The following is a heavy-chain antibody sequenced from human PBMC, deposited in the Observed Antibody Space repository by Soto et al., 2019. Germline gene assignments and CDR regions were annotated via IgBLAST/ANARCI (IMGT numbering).Heavy chain of an antibody. J-gene: IGHJ5*02. Sequence: QVQLQESGPGLVKPSQTLSLTCTVSGGSISSGGYYWSWIRQHPGKGLEWIGYIYYGGSTYYNPSLKRRXTXSXXTSKNQFSLKLSSVTAADTAVYYCARVGGINWFDPWGQGTLVTVSS. CDR3: ARVGGINWFDP. CDR1: GGSISSGGYY. D-gene: IGHD1-20*01. CDR2: IYYGGST. V-gene: IGHV4-31*03.